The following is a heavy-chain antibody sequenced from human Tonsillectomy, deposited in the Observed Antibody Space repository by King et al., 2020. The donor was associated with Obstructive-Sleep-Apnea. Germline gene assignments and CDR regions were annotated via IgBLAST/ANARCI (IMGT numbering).Heavy chain of an antibody. CDR3: SSSFLALKGDYYGVDV. V-gene: IGHV3-49*03. D-gene: IGHD2/OR15-2a*01. CDR1: GFTFGDYA. J-gene: IGHJ6*02. Sequence: DVQLVESGGGLVQPGRSLRLSCTGSGFTFGDYALSWFRQAPGKGLEWVSVIRSKAYSETTQYAASVEGRFIVSRDDSKSIAYLQMNGLKMEDTAVYYCSSSFLALKGDYYGVDVWGQGTTVTVSS. CDR2: IRSKAYSETT.